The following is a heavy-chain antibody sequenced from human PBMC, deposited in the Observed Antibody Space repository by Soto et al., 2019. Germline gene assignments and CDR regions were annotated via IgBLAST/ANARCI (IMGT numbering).Heavy chain of an antibody. D-gene: IGHD6-19*01. CDR1: GGTFSTYA. Sequence: QVQLVQSGAEVKQPGSSVKVSCKTSGGTFSTYAIYWVRQAPGQGLEWMGAIIPLFGTADYAQKFKGRVTITADESTSRAYMELSSLRSEDTAVYYCARPKGSYSSGYYYFDYWGQGTLVTVSS. V-gene: IGHV1-69*01. CDR3: ARPKGSYSSGYYYFDY. J-gene: IGHJ4*02. CDR2: IIPLFGTA.